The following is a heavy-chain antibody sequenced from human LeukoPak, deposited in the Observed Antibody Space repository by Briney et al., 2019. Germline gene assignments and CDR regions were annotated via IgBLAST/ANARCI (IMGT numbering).Heavy chain of an antibody. J-gene: IGHJ6*02. CDR2: ISSSSYI. V-gene: IGHV3-21*01. CDR1: GFTFSSYS. CDR3: ARPKMATITRPDYYYGMDV. Sequence: PGGSLRLSCAASGFTFSSYSMNWVRQAPGKGLEWVSSISSSSYIYYADSVKGRFTISRDNAKNSLYLQMNSLRAEDTAVYYCARPKMATITRPDYYYGMDVWGQGTTVTVSS. D-gene: IGHD5-24*01.